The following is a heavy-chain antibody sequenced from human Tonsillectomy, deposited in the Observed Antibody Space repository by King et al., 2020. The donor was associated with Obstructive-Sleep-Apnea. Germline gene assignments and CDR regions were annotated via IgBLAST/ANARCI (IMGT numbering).Heavy chain of an antibody. V-gene: IGHV4-38-2*02. CDR3: ARDRDVYYYDTSGAKYGMDV. CDR2: IHHSGST. CDR1: GYSISGGYY. Sequence: QLQESGPGLLKPSETLSLTCTVSGYSISGGYYWGWIRQPPGKGLEGIGSIHHSGSTNYKPSLKSRVTISIDTSKNQFSLRLSFVTAADTAVYYCARDRDVYYYDTSGAKYGMDVWGQGTTVTVSS. J-gene: IGHJ6*02. D-gene: IGHD3-22*01.